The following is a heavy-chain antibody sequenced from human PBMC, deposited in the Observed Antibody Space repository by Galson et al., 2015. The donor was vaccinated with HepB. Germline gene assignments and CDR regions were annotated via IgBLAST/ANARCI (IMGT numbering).Heavy chain of an antibody. D-gene: IGHD4-11*01. Sequence: SVKVSCKASGYTFTSYSMHWVRQAPGQGLEWMGIINPSGGSTSYAQKFQGRVTMTRDTSTSTVYMELSSLRSEDTAVYYCARTPSLNPLQSTPFNWFDPWGQGTLVTVSS. CDR1: GYTFTSYS. CDR3: ARTPSLNPLQSTPFNWFDP. CDR2: INPSGGST. J-gene: IGHJ5*02. V-gene: IGHV1-46*01.